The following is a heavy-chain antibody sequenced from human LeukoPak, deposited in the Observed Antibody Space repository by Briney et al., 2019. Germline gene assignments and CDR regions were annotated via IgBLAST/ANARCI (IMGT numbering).Heavy chain of an antibody. J-gene: IGHJ3*02. V-gene: IGHV3-33*01. CDR2: ICYVGSNK. D-gene: IGHD6-19*01. Sequence: GRSLRLSFASTGFTNSSYGMHEVRQAAGKGVEGVAVICYVGSNKYYAAYVNGRFSISRDNSKTTLYLQLNSLRAEDTAVYYCARDSEMYRSGLDAFDIWGQGTMVTVSS. CDR1: GFTNSSYG. CDR3: ARDSEMYRSGLDAFDI.